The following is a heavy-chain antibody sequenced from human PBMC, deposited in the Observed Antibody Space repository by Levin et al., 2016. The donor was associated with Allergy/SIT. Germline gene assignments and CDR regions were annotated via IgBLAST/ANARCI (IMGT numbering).Heavy chain of an antibody. D-gene: IGHD2-15*01. CDR3: ATVLRSSRPSLYGMDV. J-gene: IGHJ6*02. CDR2: VDPEDGET. V-gene: IGHV1-69-2*01. Sequence: WVRQAPGQGLEWMGLVDPEDGETIYAEKFQGRVTITADTSTDTAYMELSSLRSEDTAVYYCATVLRSSRPSLYGMDVWGQGTTVTRLL.